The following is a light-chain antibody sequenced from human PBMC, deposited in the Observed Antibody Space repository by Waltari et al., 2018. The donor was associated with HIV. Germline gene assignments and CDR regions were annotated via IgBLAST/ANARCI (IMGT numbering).Light chain of an antibody. CDR3: QQYNSYSRA. CDR2: KAS. J-gene: IGKJ1*01. V-gene: IGKV1-5*03. Sequence: IQMTQSPSTLSASVGDRVPISCRASHRVSSWLAWYQQKPGRVPNVLIYKASTLASGVPSRFSGSGSGTNFTLTISSLQSEDVATYYCQQYNSYSRAFGQGTKVEIK. CDR1: HRVSSW.